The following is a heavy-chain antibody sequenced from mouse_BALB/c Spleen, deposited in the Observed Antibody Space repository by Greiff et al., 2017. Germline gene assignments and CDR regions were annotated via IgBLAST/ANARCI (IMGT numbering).Heavy chain of an antibody. Sequence: VHVKQSGPELVKPGASVKISCKASGYSFTGYYMHWVKHSHVKSLEWIGRINPYNGATSYNQNFKDKASLTVDKSSSTAYMELHSLTSEDSAVYYSARWGYDGPWFAYWGQGTLVTVSA. V-gene: IGHV1-31*01. J-gene: IGHJ3*01. CDR2: INPYNGAT. CDR1: GYSFTGYY. CDR3: ARWGYDGPWFAY. D-gene: IGHD2-2*01.